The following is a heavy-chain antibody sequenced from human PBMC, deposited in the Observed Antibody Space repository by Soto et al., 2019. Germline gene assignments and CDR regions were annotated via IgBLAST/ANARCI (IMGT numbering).Heavy chain of an antibody. D-gene: IGHD1-7*01. CDR3: ARELELRGWFDP. CDR2: IYHSGST. V-gene: IGHV4-30-2*01. J-gene: IGHJ5*02. Sequence: TLSLTCAVSGGSISSGGYSWSWIRQPPGKGLEWIGYIYHSGSTYYNPSLKSRVTISVDRSKNQFSLKLSSVTAADTAVYYCARELELRGWFDPWGQGTLVTVLL. CDR1: GGSISSGGYS.